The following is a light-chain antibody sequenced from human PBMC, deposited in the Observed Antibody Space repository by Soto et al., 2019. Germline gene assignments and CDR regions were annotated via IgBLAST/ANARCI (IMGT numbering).Light chain of an antibody. V-gene: IGLV2-14*01. J-gene: IGLJ1*01. Sequence: QSVLTQPASVSGYPGQSITISCTGTSSDVGGYNYVSWYQQHPGKAPKLMIYEVSNRPSGVSNRFSGSKSGNTASLTISGLQAEDEADYYCISYTSSSSSYVFGTGTQVTVL. CDR1: SSDVGGYNY. CDR3: ISYTSSSSSYV. CDR2: EVS.